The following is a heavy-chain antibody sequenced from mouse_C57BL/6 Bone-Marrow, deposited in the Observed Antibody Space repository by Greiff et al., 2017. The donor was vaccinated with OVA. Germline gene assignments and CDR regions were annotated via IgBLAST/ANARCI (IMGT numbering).Heavy chain of an antibody. D-gene: IGHD2-1*01. CDR2: IHPNSGST. Sequence: VQLQQPGAELVKPGASVTLSCKASGYTFTSSWMHWVKQRPGQGLEWIGMIHPNSGSTNYNEKFKSKAKLTVDKSSSTAYMQLSSLTSEDAAVYYCALVYYGPWFAYWGQGTLVTVSA. CDR1: GYTFTSSW. V-gene: IGHV1-64*01. CDR3: ALVYYGPWFAY. J-gene: IGHJ3*01.